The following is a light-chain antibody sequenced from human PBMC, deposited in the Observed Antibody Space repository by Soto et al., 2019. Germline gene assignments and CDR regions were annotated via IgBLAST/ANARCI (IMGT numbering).Light chain of an antibody. J-gene: IGLJ3*02. CDR3: QSYDSGLRGWV. CDR2: ANT. Sequence: QAVLTQSPSVSGAPGQRVTISCTGSSSNMGAGYDVHWYQQLPGTAPKLLIYANTNRPSGVPDRFSGSKSGTAASLAITGVQAKDEADYYCQSYDSGLRGWVFGGGTKLTVL. V-gene: IGLV1-40*01. CDR1: SSNMGAGYD.